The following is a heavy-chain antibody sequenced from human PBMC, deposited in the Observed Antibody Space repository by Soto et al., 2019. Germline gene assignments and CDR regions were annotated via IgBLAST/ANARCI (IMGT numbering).Heavy chain of an antibody. Sequence: LVDSGGGLVQPGGSLRLSCAASGFIFRDYWMNWVRQAPGQGPEWVANIKVVGTEKNYVDAVKGRFTISRNNAKNSLYLQMNSLRIEHTAVYYCASHEICDVIKFILGYFQQWGQGTTVTVSS. J-gene: IGHJ1*01. CDR1: GFIFRDYW. CDR2: IKVVGTEK. CDR3: ASHEICDVIKFILGYFQQ. D-gene: IGHD3-16*01. V-gene: IGHV3-7*03.